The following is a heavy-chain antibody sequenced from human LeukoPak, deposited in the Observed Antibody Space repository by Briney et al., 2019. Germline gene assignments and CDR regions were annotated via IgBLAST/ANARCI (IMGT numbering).Heavy chain of an antibody. Sequence: GGSLRLSCAASGFTFSSYWMSWVRQAPGKGLEWVANIKQDGSEKYYVDSVKGRFTISRDNAKNSLYLQMNSLRAEDTAVYYCATTPRIAARFYWGQGTLVTVSS. CDR3: ATTPRIAARFY. CDR2: IKQDGSEK. CDR1: GFTFSSYW. J-gene: IGHJ4*02. V-gene: IGHV3-7*01. D-gene: IGHD6-6*01.